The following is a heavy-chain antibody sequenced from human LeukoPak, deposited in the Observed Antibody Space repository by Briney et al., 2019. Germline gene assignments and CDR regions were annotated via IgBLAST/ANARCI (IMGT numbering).Heavy chain of an antibody. D-gene: IGHD1-1*01. Sequence: SETPSLTCAVYGGSFSGYYWSWIRQPPGKGLEWIGEINHSGSTNYNPSLKSRVTISVGTSKNQFSLKLSSVTAADTAVYYCARVPITVREGMDVWGQGTTVTVSS. CDR2: INHSGST. J-gene: IGHJ6*02. CDR3: ARVPITVREGMDV. V-gene: IGHV4-34*01. CDR1: GGSFSGYY.